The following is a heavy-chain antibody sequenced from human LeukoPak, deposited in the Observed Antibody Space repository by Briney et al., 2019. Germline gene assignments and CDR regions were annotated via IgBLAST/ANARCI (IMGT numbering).Heavy chain of an antibody. D-gene: IGHD3-3*01. J-gene: IGHJ5*02. V-gene: IGHV4-34*01. Sequence: PSETLSLTCAVYGGSFSGYYWSWIRQPPGKGLERIGEINHSGSTNYNPSLKSRVTISVDTSKNQFSLKLSSVTAADTAVYYCARRPTFWSGYLPYNWFDPWGQGTLVTVSS. CDR2: INHSGST. CDR3: ARRPTFWSGYLPYNWFDP. CDR1: GGSFSGYY.